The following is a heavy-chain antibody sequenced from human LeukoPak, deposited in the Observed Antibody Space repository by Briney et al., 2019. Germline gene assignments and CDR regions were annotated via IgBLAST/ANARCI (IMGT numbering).Heavy chain of an antibody. CDR2: ISAYNGNT. D-gene: IGHD6-19*01. Sequence: ASVKVSCKAFGYTFTSYGISWVRQAPGQGLEWMGWISAYNGNTNYAQKLQGRVTMTTDTSTSTAYMELRSLRSDDTAVYYCARDHAGGWYHDYYYGMDVWGQGTTVTVSS. V-gene: IGHV1-18*01. CDR3: ARDHAGGWYHDYYYGMDV. CDR1: GYTFTSYG. J-gene: IGHJ6*02.